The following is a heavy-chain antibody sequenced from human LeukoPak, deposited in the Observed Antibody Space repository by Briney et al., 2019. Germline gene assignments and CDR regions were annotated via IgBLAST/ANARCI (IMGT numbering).Heavy chain of an antibody. J-gene: IGHJ4*02. CDR2: IYYSGNT. CDR1: GGSISGSSYF. V-gene: IGHV4-39*01. Sequence: SETLSLTCAVSGGSISGSSYFWGWLRQPPGKGLEWIGSIYYSGNTYYNPSLKIRVTISVDTSKNQFSLKLSSVTAADTAVYYCARLKEGIDYWGQGTLVTVSS. CDR3: ARLKEGIDY. D-gene: IGHD3-10*01.